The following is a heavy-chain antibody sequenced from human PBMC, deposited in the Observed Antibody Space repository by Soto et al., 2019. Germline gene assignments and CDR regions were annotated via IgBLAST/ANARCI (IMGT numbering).Heavy chain of an antibody. CDR2: INSDGSST. CDR1: GFTFSDYW. Sequence: EVQLVESGGDLVRPGGSLRLSCAASGFTFSDYWMHWVRQAPGRGLVWVSRINSDGSSTNSADSVKGRFTISRDNAKNTLYLQMNSLRAEDTAVYYCARGRHSIYYGDHGFDYWGQGALVTVSS. CDR3: ARGRHSIYYGDHGFDY. D-gene: IGHD4-17*01. J-gene: IGHJ4*02. V-gene: IGHV3-74*01.